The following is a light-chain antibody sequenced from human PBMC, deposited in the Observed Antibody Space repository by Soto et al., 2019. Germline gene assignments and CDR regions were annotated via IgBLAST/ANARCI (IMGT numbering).Light chain of an antibody. CDR1: SGHNNYA. Sequence: QPVLTQSPSASASLGGSVKLTCTPSSGHNNYAIACHQQQPAKGPRFLMRVDSDGSHNKGDGIPDRFSGSSSGAERYLTISSLQYDDEGDYYCQPWGTESHVEFGGGTKLTVL. CDR2: VDSDGSH. J-gene: IGLJ2*01. CDR3: QPWGTESHVE. V-gene: IGLV4-69*01.